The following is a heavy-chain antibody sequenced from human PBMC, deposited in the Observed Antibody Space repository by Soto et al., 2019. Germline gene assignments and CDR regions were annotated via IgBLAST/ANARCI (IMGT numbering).Heavy chain of an antibody. CDR3: AKAGITIFGVVTRDYFDY. Sequence: EVQLLESGGGLVQPGGSLRLSCAASGFTFSSYAMSWVRQAPGKGLEWVSAISGSGGSTYYADSVKGRFTISRDNSKNTLKLQMNSLRSVDTAVYYWAKAGITIFGVVTRDYFDYWGQGTLVTVSS. D-gene: IGHD3-3*01. V-gene: IGHV3-23*01. J-gene: IGHJ4*02. CDR1: GFTFSSYA. CDR2: ISGSGGST.